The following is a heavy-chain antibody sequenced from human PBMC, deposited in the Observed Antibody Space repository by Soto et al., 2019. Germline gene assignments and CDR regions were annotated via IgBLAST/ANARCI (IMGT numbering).Heavy chain of an antibody. V-gene: IGHV4-39*01. CDR2: IYYSGST. D-gene: IGHD2-2*01. CDR3: ARHFIVVVPAAMGNWFDP. CDR1: GGSISSSSYY. Sequence: QLQLQESGPGLGKPSETLSLTCTVSGGSISSSSYYWGWIRQPPGKGLEWIGSIYYSGSTYYNPSLKSRVTISVDTSKNQFSLKLSSVTAADTAVYYCARHFIVVVPAAMGNWFDPWGQGTLVTVSS. J-gene: IGHJ5*02.